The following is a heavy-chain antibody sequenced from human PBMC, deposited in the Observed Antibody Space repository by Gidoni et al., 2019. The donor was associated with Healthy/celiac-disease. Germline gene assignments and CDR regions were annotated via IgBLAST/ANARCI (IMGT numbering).Heavy chain of an antibody. Sequence: QVKLVESGGGLVKPGGSLRLSCAASGFPFSAYYMRWTRQAPGKGLEWVPYISSSSSYTNYADSVKGRFTISRDNAKNSLYLQMNSLRAEDTAVYYCARAGTEAEGSYYYYYGMDVWGQGTTVTVSS. CDR2: ISSSSSYT. V-gene: IGHV3-11*05. CDR1: GFPFSAYY. CDR3: ARAGTEAEGSYYYYYGMDV. D-gene: IGHD1-26*01. J-gene: IGHJ6*02.